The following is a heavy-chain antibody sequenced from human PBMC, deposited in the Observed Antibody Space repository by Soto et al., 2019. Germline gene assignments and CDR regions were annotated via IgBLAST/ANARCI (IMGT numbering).Heavy chain of an antibody. J-gene: IGHJ4*02. CDR1: GGSFSDYY. Sequence: PSETLSLTCAVYGGSFSDYYWSWIRQPPGKGLEWIGEINHSGSTNYNPSLKSRVAISVDTSKNQFSLKLSSVTAADTALYYCARGDLEFDVWGKGTPVTVSS. CDR3: ARGDLEFDV. CDR2: INHSGST. V-gene: IGHV4-34*01. D-gene: IGHD3-3*01.